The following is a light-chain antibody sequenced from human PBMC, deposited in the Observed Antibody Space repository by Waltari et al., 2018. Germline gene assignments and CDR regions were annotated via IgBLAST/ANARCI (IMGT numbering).Light chain of an antibody. CDR2: AAS. CDR3: QQSFISPWT. J-gene: IGKJ1*01. V-gene: IGKV1-39*01. Sequence: DIQLTQSPSSLSASVGDRVTITCRASQSIATYLNLYQEKPGKAPKLLVFAASSLQSGVPSRCSGSGSGTGCTLSISSLQPEDFATYYCQQSFISPWTFGKGTKGEIK. CDR1: QSIATY.